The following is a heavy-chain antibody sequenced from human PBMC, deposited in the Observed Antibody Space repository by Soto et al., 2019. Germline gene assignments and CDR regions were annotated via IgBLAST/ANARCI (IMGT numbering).Heavy chain of an antibody. J-gene: IGHJ4*02. D-gene: IGHD2-15*01. CDR3: ATPAGDTSTWYSPSYDY. CDR2: ISGSGGST. V-gene: IGHV3-23*01. CDR1: GFTFSSHA. Sequence: GSLRLSCIGSGFTFSSHAMTWVRRAPGKGLEWVSTISGSGGSTYDAESVKGRFATSRDNSMNTLYLQLNSLRAEDTAVYYCATPAGDTSTWYSPSYDYWGQGTLVTVSS.